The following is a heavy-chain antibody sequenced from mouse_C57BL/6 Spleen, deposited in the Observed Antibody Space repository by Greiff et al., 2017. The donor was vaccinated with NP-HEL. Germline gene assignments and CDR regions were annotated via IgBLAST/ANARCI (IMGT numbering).Heavy chain of an antibody. V-gene: IGHV1-64*01. J-gene: IGHJ4*01. CDR3: ARGRPAMDY. CDR2: IHPNSGST. CDR1: GYTFTSYW. Sequence: VQLKESGAELVKPGASVKLSCKASGYTFTSYWMHWVKQRPGQGLEWIGMIHPNSGSTNYNEKFKSKATLTVDKSSSTAYMQLSSLTSEDSAVYYCARGRPAMDYWGQGTSVTVSS.